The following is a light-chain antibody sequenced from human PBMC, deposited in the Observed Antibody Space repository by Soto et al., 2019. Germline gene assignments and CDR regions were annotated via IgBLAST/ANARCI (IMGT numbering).Light chain of an antibody. Sequence: QSVLTQPPSASETPGQRVTISCSGSSSNIGINTVDWFQQLPGTAPKLLIYNNNQRPSGVPDRCSGSKSGTSASLAISGLQSEDESDYYCAAWDDSLNGYVFGTGTKLTVL. J-gene: IGLJ1*01. CDR2: NNN. CDR3: AAWDDSLNGYV. CDR1: SSNIGINT. V-gene: IGLV1-44*01.